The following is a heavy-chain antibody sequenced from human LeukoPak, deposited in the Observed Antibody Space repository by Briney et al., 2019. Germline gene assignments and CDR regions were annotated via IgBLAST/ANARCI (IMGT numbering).Heavy chain of an antibody. CDR3: AKIEVSATLDY. CDR2: IRNDGSNK. V-gene: IGHV3-30*02. J-gene: IGHJ4*02. Sequence: PGGSLRLSCAASGFTFSTYGLHWVRQAPGKGLEWVAFIRNDGSNKYYADSVKGLFTISRDNSRNTLSLQMNSLRVEDTAVYYCAKIEVSATLDYWGQGTLVTVSS. D-gene: IGHD5/OR15-5a*01. CDR1: GFTFSTYG.